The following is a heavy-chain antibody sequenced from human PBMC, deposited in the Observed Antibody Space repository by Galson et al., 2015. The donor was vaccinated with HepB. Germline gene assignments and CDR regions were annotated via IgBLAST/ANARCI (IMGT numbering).Heavy chain of an antibody. D-gene: IGHD1-26*01. V-gene: IGHV1-69*06. CDR1: GGTFSSYA. Sequence: SVKVSCKASGGTFSSYAISWVRQAPGQGLEWMGGIIPIFGTANYAQKVQGRVTITADKSTSTACMELSSLRSENTAVYYCAGSLGRSGSYYPWGQGTLVTVSS. CDR3: AGSLGRSGSYYP. J-gene: IGHJ5*02. CDR2: IIPIFGTA.